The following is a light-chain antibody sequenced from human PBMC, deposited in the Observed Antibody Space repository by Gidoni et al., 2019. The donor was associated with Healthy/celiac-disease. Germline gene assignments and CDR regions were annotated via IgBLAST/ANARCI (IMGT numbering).Light chain of an antibody. V-gene: IGKV1-39*01. CDR3: QQSYSTLPYT. Sequence: DIQNTQSPSSLSASVGDRVTITGRASQSISSYLNWYQQKPGKAPKLLIYAASSLHSGVPYRFSGSGSGTDFTLTISSLQPEDFATYYCQQSYSTLPYTFGQGTQLEIK. CDR1: QSISSY. J-gene: IGKJ2*01. CDR2: AAS.